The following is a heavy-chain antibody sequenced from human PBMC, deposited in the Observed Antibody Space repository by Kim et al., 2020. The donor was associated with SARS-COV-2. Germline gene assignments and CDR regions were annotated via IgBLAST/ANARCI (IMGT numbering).Heavy chain of an antibody. CDR2: T. CDR3: ATDLGVYGSDY. J-gene: IGHJ4*02. D-gene: IGHD3-16*01. Sequence: TLYAQKFQGRVTMTEDTSTDTAHVALSSLRSEDTAVYYCATDLGVYGSDYWGQGTLVTVSS. V-gene: IGHV1-24*01.